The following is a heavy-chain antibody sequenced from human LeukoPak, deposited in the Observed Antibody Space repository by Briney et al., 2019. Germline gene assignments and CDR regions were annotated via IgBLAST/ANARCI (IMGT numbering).Heavy chain of an antibody. J-gene: IGHJ6*02. CDR2: INHNGNVN. V-gene: IGHV3-7*03. Sequence: GGSLRLSCEAFGFTFSSYWMNWARQAPGRGLEWVASINHNGNVNFNVDSVKGRFTISRDNARNSLYLQMSNLRAEDTAVYFCARGGGLDVWGQGATVTVSS. CDR1: GFTFSSYW. CDR3: ARGGGLDV. D-gene: IGHD3-16*01.